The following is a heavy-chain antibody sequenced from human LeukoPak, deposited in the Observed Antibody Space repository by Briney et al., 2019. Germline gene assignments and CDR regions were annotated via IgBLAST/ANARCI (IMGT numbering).Heavy chain of an antibody. CDR3: AKDRRDYSADY. V-gene: IGHV3-30*18. D-gene: IGHD4-11*01. CDR1: GFTFSSYG. Sequence: PGRSLRLSCAASGFTFSSYGMHWVRQAPGKGLEWVAVISYDGSNKYYADSVKGRFTISRDNSKNTLYLQMNSLRAEDTAVYYCAKDRRDYSADYWGQGTLVTVSS. J-gene: IGHJ4*02. CDR2: ISYDGSNK.